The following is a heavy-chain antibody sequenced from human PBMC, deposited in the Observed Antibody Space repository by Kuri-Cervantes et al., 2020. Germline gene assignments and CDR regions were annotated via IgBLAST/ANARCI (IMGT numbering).Heavy chain of an antibody. CDR2: INHHGST. D-gene: IGHD3-22*01. CDR3: AMHRYYSDSSGYYNFDY. V-gene: IGHV4-34*01. J-gene: IGHJ4*02. Sequence: SQTLSLTCAVFGGSFSDYYWTWLRQPPGKGLEWIGEINHHGSTNYNPSLKSRVTMSADTSKNQFSLKLSSVTAADTAVYYCAMHRYYSDSSGYYNFDYWGQGTLVTVSS. CDR1: GGSFSDYY.